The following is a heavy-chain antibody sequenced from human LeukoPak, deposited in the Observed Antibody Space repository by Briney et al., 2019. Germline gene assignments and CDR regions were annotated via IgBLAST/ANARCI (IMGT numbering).Heavy chain of an antibody. Sequence: GGSLRLSCAASGFTFSSYSTNWVRQAPGKGLEWVSYISSSSSTIYYADSVKGRFTISRDNAKNSLYLQMNSLRAEDTAAYYCARDPPYGDYFIDYWGQGTLVTVSS. CDR3: ARDPPYGDYFIDY. CDR2: ISSSSSTI. V-gene: IGHV3-48*01. D-gene: IGHD4-17*01. J-gene: IGHJ4*02. CDR1: GFTFSSYS.